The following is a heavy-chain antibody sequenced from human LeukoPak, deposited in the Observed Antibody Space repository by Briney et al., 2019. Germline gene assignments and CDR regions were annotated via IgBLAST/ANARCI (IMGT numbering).Heavy chain of an antibody. J-gene: IGHJ4*02. V-gene: IGHV3-11*04. CDR2: ISSSGSTI. D-gene: IGHD3-22*01. Sequence: GGSLRLSCAASGFTFSDYYMSWIRQAPGKGLEWVSYISSSGSTIYYADSVKGRFTTSRDNAKNSLYLQMNSLRAEDTAVYYCAREYYYDSSGYYYGYWGQGTLVTASS. CDR1: GFTFSDYY. CDR3: AREYYYDSSGYYYGY.